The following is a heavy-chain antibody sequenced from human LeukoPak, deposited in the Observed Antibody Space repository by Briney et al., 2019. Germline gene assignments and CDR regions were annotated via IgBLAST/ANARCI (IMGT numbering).Heavy chain of an antibody. Sequence: GGSLRLSCSASGFTFSSYAMHWVRQAPGKGLEYVSAISSNGGSTYYADSVKGRFTISRDNSKNTLYLQMSSLRAEDTAVYYCVKGPPYCSGGSCYSGYWGQGTLVTVSP. CDR3: VKGPPYCSGGSCYSGY. V-gene: IGHV3-64D*06. J-gene: IGHJ4*02. D-gene: IGHD2-15*01. CDR2: ISSNGGST. CDR1: GFTFSSYA.